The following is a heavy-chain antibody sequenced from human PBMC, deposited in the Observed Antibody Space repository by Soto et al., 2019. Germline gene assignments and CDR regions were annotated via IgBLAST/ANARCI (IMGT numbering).Heavy chain of an antibody. CDR2: IYYSGST. D-gene: IGHD5-12*01. CDR3: ARLYTGYEAFDY. V-gene: IGHV4-30-4*01. Sequence: SETLSLTCIVSGGSINSGDYYWIGVRQSPGKGLEWIGYIYYSGSTYYNPSLKSRSTISIDTSKNQFFLDVDSVTAADTAVYYCARLYTGYEAFDYWGQGTLVTVSS. J-gene: IGHJ4*02. CDR1: GGSINSGDYY.